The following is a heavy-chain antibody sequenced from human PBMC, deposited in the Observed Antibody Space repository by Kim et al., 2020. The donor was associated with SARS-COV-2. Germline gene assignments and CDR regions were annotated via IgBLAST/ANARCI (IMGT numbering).Heavy chain of an antibody. Sequence: SETLSLTCTVSGGSISSYYWSWIRQPPGKGLEWIGYIYYSGSTNYNPSLKSRVTISVDTSKNQFSLKLSSVTAADTAVYYCARALWVTYFDYWGQGTLVTVSS. CDR1: GGSISSYY. CDR3: ARALWVTYFDY. D-gene: IGHD3-16*01. V-gene: IGHV4-59*01. CDR2: IYYSGST. J-gene: IGHJ4*02.